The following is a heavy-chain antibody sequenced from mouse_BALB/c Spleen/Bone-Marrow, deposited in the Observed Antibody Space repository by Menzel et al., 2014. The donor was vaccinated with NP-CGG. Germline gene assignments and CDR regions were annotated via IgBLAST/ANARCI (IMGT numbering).Heavy chain of an antibody. CDR2: INSNGGST. CDR3: ARLGNDDAMDY. V-gene: IGHV5-6-2*01. CDR1: GFTFSSYY. D-gene: IGHD2-12*01. Sequence: EVKLVESGGGLVKLRGSLKLSCAASGFTFSSYYMSWVRQTPEKRLELVAAINSNGGSTYYPDTVKGRFTISRDNAKNTLYLQMSSLKSEDTALHYCARLGNDDAMDYWGQGTSVTVSS. J-gene: IGHJ4*01.